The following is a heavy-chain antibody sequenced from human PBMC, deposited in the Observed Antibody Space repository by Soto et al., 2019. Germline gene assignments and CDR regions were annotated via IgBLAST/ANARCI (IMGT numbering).Heavy chain of an antibody. D-gene: IGHD3-22*01. CDR1: GGTFSSYA. CDR3: ARWDYYYDSSGYIGPFDY. CDR2: IIPIFGTA. Sequence: ASVKVSCKASGGTFSSYAISWVRQAPGQGLEWMGGIIPIFGTANYAQKFQGRVTITADESTSTAYMELSSLRSEDTAVYYCARWDYYYDSSGYIGPFDYWGQGTLVTVS. V-gene: IGHV1-69*13. J-gene: IGHJ4*02.